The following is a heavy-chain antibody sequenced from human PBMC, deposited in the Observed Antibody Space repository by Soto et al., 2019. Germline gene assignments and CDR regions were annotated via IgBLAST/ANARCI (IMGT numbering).Heavy chain of an antibody. J-gene: IGHJ6*02. D-gene: IGHD2-8*01. CDR1: GYTFTIYG. Sequence: GASLKVSCKASGYTFTIYGISWVRRAPGQGLEWMGWISAYNGNTNYAQKLQGRVTMTTDTSTSTAYMELRSLRSDDTAVYYCARSYRCTNGVCDAVEYYGMDVWGQGTTVTVSS. V-gene: IGHV1-18*01. CDR2: ISAYNGNT. CDR3: ARSYRCTNGVCDAVEYYGMDV.